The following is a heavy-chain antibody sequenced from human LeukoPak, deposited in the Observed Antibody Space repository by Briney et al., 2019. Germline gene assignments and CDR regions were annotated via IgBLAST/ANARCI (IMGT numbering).Heavy chain of an antibody. Sequence: SETLSLTCAVSGYSISSDNYWVWIRQPPGQGLEWTGGIYHSGSTYSNPSLKSRVTMSVDTSKNQFSLKLSSVTAADTAVYYCASAPRDSSSSNYMRRFDYWGQGTLVTVSS. J-gene: IGHJ4*02. CDR3: ASAPRDSSSSNYMRRFDY. CDR1: GYSISSDNY. V-gene: IGHV4-38-2*01. CDR2: IYHSGST. D-gene: IGHD3-22*01.